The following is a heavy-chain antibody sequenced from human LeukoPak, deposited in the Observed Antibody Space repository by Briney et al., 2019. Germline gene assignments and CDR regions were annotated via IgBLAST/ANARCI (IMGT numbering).Heavy chain of an antibody. V-gene: IGHV4-4*07. J-gene: IGHJ4*02. D-gene: IGHD5-24*01. CDR3: ARLVHRDGYAHAYFDY. CDR1: GDSISDDY. CDR2: IHSGGTT. Sequence: SETLSLTCTVSGDSISDDYYTWMRQPAGKGLEWIGRIHSGGTTNYNPSLMSRVTLSIDKSKKHISLRLTSVTAADTAVYYCARLVHRDGYAHAYFDYWGQGTLVTVSS.